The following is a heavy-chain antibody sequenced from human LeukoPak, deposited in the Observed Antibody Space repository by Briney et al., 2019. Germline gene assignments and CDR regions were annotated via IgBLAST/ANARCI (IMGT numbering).Heavy chain of an antibody. Sequence: ASVKVSCKASGYTFTGYYMHWVRQAPGQGLEWMGWINPNSGGTNYAQKFQGRVTMTRDTSISTAYMELSSLRSEDTAVYYCATMAVAGRNWFDPWGQGTLVTVSS. D-gene: IGHD6-19*01. CDR1: GYTFTGYY. CDR2: INPNSGGT. V-gene: IGHV1-2*02. CDR3: ATMAVAGRNWFDP. J-gene: IGHJ5*02.